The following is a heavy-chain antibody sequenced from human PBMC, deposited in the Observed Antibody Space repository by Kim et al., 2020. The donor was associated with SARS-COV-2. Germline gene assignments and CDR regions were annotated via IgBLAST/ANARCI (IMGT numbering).Heavy chain of an antibody. D-gene: IGHD1-1*01. CDR1: GGSVSSASYY. CDR3: AKVGWNDVTDN. Sequence: SETLSLTCTVSGGSVSSASYYWSWIRQPAGKGLEWIGRIYTSGSTNYNPSLKSRVTISVDTSKNQFSLKLTSVTAADTAVYYCAKVGWNDVTDNWGQGTLVTVSS. CDR2: IYTSGST. J-gene: IGHJ4*02. V-gene: IGHV4-61*02.